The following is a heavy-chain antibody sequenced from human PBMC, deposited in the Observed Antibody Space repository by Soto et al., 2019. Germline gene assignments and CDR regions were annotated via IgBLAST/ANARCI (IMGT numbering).Heavy chain of an antibody. V-gene: IGHV3-53*01. CDR3: ASVHGYSYGPLLGP. CDR1: GFTVSSNY. CDR2: IYSGGST. Sequence: PGGSLRLSCAASGFTVSSNYMSWVRQAPGKGLEWVSVIYSGGSTYYADSVKGRFTISRDNSKNTLYLQMNSLRAEDTAVYYCASVHGYSYGPLLGPGGQGPWVTVSS. J-gene: IGHJ5*02. D-gene: IGHD5-18*01.